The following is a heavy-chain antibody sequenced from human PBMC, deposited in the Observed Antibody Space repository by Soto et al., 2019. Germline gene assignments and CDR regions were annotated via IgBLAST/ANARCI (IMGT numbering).Heavy chain of an antibody. V-gene: IGHV1-3*01. Sequence: QVQFVQSGAEVKKPGASVKVSCKAPGYTFTRYNMHWVRQAPGQRLEWMGWINAGNGNTRYSQNFQGRVTFTWDTSGNTAYMELNSLISEDTAVFYCARPKDYDGCLDSWGQGTLVAVSS. D-gene: IGHD3-22*01. CDR3: ARPKDYDGCLDS. CDR2: INAGNGNT. J-gene: IGHJ4*02. CDR1: GYTFTRYN.